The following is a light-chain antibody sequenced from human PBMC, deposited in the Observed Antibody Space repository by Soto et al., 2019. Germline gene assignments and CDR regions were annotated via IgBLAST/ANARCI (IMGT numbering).Light chain of an antibody. CDR3: QQYGRSPL. CDR1: ESIINDY. Sequence: EFVLTQSPGTLSLSPGETATLSCRASESIINDYSAWYQQRPGQPPRLLIYATSKRAAGIPDRFSGSGSGTDFPLTISRLEPEDFAVYYCQQYGRSPLFGQGTRLEIK. CDR2: ATS. J-gene: IGKJ5*01. V-gene: IGKV3-20*01.